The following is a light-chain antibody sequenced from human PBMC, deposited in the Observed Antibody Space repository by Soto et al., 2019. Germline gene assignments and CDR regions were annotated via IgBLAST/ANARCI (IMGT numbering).Light chain of an antibody. CDR2: GAS. V-gene: IGKV3-20*01. CDR3: QLYANSPPMYT. J-gene: IGKJ2*01. Sequence: EIVMTQSPATLSVSPGERATLSCRAIQSVSNNLAWYQQRLGQAPRLLIFGASSRATGIPDRFSGSGSGTDFTLSISRLEPEDFAVYYCQLYANSPPMYTFGQGTKVDI. CDR1: QSVSNN.